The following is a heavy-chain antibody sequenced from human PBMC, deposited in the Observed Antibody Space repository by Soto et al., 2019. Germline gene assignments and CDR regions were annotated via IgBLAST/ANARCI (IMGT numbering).Heavy chain of an antibody. J-gene: IGHJ6*02. CDR1: GYTFTSYA. CDR2: INAGNGNT. Sequence: ASVKVSCKASGYTFTSYAMHWVRQAPGQRLEWMGWINAGNGNTKYSQKFQGRVTITRDTSASTAYMELSSLRSEDTAVYYCATGGAYCSGGSCYSSYYYYGMDVWGQGTTVTVSS. D-gene: IGHD2-15*01. V-gene: IGHV1-3*01. CDR3: ATGGAYCSGGSCYSSYYYYGMDV.